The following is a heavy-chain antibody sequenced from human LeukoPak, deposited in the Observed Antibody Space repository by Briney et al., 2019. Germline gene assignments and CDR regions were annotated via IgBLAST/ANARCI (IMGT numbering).Heavy chain of an antibody. J-gene: IGHJ4*02. CDR3: ARDWSGGAHFDY. D-gene: IGHD3-10*01. CDR1: GFTFSSYS. V-gene: IGHV3-21*01. CDR2: ISSSGSYI. Sequence: GGSLRLSCAASGFTFSSYSMNWVRQAPGKGLEWVSSISSSGSYIYYADSVKGRFTISRDNAKNSLYLQMNSLRAEDTAVYYCARDWSGGAHFDYWGQGTLVTVSS.